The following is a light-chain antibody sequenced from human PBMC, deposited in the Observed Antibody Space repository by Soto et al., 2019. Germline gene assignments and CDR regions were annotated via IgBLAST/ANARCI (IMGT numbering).Light chain of an antibody. Sequence: QSVLTQPAPVSGSPGQSITISCTGTSSDVGSYNYVSWYQQHPGKAPKLMIYEVSNRPSGVSNRFSGSKSGNTASLTISGLQAEDEADYYCSSYRSTSTLEVFGTGTKVTVL. J-gene: IGLJ1*01. CDR1: SSDVGSYNY. V-gene: IGLV2-14*01. CDR3: SSYRSTSTLEV. CDR2: EVS.